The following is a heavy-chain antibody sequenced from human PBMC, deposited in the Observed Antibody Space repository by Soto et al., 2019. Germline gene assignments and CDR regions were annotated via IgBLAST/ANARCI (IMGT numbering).Heavy chain of an antibody. D-gene: IGHD1-7*01. Sequence: GGSLRLSCAASGFTFSGYGMTWVRQAPGKGLEWVSFSSATGAGTYYADSVKGRFTISRDNSKNTLYLQMTSLRADDTAVYYCAKDRRAGGNYGFYSDFWGQGALVTVSS. V-gene: IGHV3-23*01. CDR2: SSATGAGT. CDR3: AKDRRAGGNYGFYSDF. J-gene: IGHJ4*02. CDR1: GFTFSGYG.